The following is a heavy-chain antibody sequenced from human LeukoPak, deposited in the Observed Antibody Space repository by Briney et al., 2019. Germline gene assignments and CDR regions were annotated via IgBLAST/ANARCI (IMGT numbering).Heavy chain of an antibody. Sequence: AGGSLRLSCAASGFTFSDYYMGWIRQAPGKGLEWVSYISSSSSYIYYADSVKGRFTISRDNAKNSLYLQMNSLRAEDTAMYYCARRATTERGHSYGLDFWGQGTLVTVSS. D-gene: IGHD5-18*01. CDR2: ISSSSSYI. J-gene: IGHJ4*02. V-gene: IGHV3-11*06. CDR3: ARRATTERGHSYGLDF. CDR1: GFTFSDYY.